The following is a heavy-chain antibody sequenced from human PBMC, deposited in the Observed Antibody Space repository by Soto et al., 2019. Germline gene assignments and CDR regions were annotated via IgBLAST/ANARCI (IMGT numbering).Heavy chain of an antibody. D-gene: IGHD1-26*01. J-gene: IGHJ6*02. CDR3: ERIVEKIELHYYYGMDV. Sequence: SETLSLTCTVSGGSISSSSYYWGWIRQPPGKGLEWIGSIYYSGSTYYNPSLKSRVTISVDTSKNQFSLKLSSVTAADTAVYYCERIVEKIELHYYYGMDVWGQGNTVTVS. CDR2: IYYSGST. V-gene: IGHV4-39*01. CDR1: GGSISSSSYY.